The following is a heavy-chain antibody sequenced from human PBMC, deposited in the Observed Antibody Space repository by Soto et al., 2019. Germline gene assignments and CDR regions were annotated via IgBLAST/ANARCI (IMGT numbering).Heavy chain of an antibody. CDR2: VSKSDYT. CDR1: GFYFNNYG. Sequence: PGGSLRLSCEVSGFYFNNYGINWVRQAPGKGLEWVSSVSKSDYTYYSDSVKGRFTISRDNAKNSVSLQMNSLRAEDTAVYCCAREDSIIIPAVSDFWGQGTLVTVSS. CDR3: AREDSIIIPAVSDF. V-gene: IGHV3-21*01. J-gene: IGHJ4*02. D-gene: IGHD2-2*01.